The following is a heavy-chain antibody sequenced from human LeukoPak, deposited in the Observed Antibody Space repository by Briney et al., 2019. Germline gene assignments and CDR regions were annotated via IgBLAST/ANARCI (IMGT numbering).Heavy chain of an antibody. CDR2: ISHNGSNQ. V-gene: IGHV3-30*04. D-gene: IGHD6-19*01. CDR1: GFXFSIYA. J-gene: IGHJ4*02. Sequence: GGSLRLSCAASGFXFSIYAIHWVRQAPGKGLEWVAGISHNGSNQYYADSVKGRFTVSRDNSKNTLYLQMNSLRVEDTAVYYCVRDRGAAGWNYFDFWGQGTLVTVSS. CDR3: VRDRGAAGWNYFDF.